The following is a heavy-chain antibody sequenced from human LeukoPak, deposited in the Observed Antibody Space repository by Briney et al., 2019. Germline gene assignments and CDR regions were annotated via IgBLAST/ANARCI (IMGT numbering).Heavy chain of an antibody. CDR2: ISSDGDST. V-gene: IGHV3-64D*09. CDR1: GFSFSSFA. J-gene: IGHJ4*02. Sequence: PGGSLRLSCSASGFSFSSFAMYWVRQVPGKGLEYVSSISSDGDSTKYADSMKGRFTISRDNSKNTLFLQMSSLRPDDSALYYCVKSGVAVYGIGHLDYWGQGTLVTVSS. D-gene: IGHD2-8*01. CDR3: VKSGVAVYGIGHLDY.